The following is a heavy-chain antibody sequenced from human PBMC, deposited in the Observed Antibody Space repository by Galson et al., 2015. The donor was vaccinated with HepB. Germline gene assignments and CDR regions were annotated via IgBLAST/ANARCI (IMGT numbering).Heavy chain of an antibody. CDR3: TTVDLSFGYGDEVD. V-gene: IGHV3-15*04. CDR2: IGSNLDGGTQ. J-gene: IGHJ4*02. Sequence: LRLPCAASGFTFTNAWMSWVRQAPGKGLEWVGRIGSNLDGGTQDYAAPVKGRFIISRDDSKNTLFLQMNRLKTEDTAMYFCTTVDLSFGYGDEVDWGQGTLVTVSS. CDR1: GFTFTNAW. D-gene: IGHD4-17*01.